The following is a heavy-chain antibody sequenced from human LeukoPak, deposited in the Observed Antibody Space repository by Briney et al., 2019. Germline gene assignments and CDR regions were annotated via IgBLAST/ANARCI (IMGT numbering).Heavy chain of an antibody. CDR2: IYYSGST. CDR1: GGSISSYY. CDR3: ARLPPGPFDAFDI. V-gene: IGHV4-59*01. Sequence: SETLSLTCTVSGGSISSYYWSWIRQPPGKGLEWIGYIYYSGSTNYNPSLKSRVTISVDTSKNQFSLKLSSVTAADTAVYYCARLPPGPFDAFDIWGQGTMVTVSS. J-gene: IGHJ3*02.